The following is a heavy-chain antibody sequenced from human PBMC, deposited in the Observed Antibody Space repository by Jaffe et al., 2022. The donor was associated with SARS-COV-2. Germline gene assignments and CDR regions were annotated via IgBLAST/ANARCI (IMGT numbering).Heavy chain of an antibody. CDR1: GFTFSSYS. D-gene: IGHD5-12*01. J-gene: IGHJ4*02. CDR3: ARDSEMATINGDPLTFDY. CDR2: ISSSSSTI. V-gene: IGHV3-48*01. Sequence: EVQLVESGGGLVQPGGSLRLSCAASGFTFSSYSMNWVRQAPGKGLEWVSYISSSSSTIYYADSVKGRFTISRDNAKNSLYLQMNSLRAEDTAVYYCARDSEMATINGDPLTFDYWGQGTLVTVSS.